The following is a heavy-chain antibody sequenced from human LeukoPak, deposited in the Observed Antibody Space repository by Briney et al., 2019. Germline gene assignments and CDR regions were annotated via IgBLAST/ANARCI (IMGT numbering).Heavy chain of an antibody. J-gene: IGHJ4*02. D-gene: IGHD3-22*01. CDR3: ARHGNYYDSSGYYYPVYFDY. V-gene: IGHV4-34*01. CDR1: GGSFSGYY. Sequence: SETLSLTCAVYGGSFSGYYWSWIRQPPGKGLEWIGEINHSGSTNYNPSLKSRVTISVDTSKNQFSLKLSSVTAADTAVYYCARHGNYYDSSGYYYPVYFDYWGQGTLVTVSS. CDR2: INHSGST.